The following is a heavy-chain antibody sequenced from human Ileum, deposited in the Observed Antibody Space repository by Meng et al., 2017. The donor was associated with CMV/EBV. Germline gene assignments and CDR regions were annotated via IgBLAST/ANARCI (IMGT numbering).Heavy chain of an antibody. V-gene: IGHV4-4*02. J-gene: IGHJ4*02. D-gene: IGHD1-26*01. CDR1: GGSISSSNW. CDR2: IYHSGGT. CDR3: ARGDSGSYFDY. Sequence: CTGSGGSISSSNWWSWVRQPPGKGLEWIGEIYHSGGTNYNPSLKSRVTISVDKSKNQFSLKLSSVTAADTAVYYCARGDSGSYFDYWGQGTLVTVSS.